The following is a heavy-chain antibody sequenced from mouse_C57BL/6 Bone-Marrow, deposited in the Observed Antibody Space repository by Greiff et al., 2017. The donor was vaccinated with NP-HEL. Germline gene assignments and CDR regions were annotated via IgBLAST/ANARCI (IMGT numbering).Heavy chain of an antibody. CDR2: IDPENGDT. CDR3: TLYDGYYTAMDY. D-gene: IGHD2-3*01. J-gene: IGHJ4*01. V-gene: IGHV14-4*01. Sequence: VQLQQSGAELVRPGASVKLSCTASGFNIKDDYMHWVKQRPEQGLEWIGWIDPENGDTEYASKFQGKATITADTSSNTAYLQLSSLTSEDTAVYYCTLYDGYYTAMDYWGQGTSVTVSS. CDR1: GFNIKDDY.